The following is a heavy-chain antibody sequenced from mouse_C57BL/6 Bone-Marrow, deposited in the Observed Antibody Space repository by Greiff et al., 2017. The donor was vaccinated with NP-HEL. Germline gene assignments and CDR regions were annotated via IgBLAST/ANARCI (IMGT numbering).Heavy chain of an antibody. J-gene: IGHJ4*01. Sequence: EVQLQQSGPELVKPGASVKISCKASGYTFTDYYMNWVKQSHGKSLEWIGDINPNNGGTSYNQKFKGKATLTVDKSSSTAYMELRSLTSEDSAVYYCASAYSTHYYAMDYWGQGTSVTVSS. CDR2: INPNNGGT. CDR1: GYTFTDYY. V-gene: IGHV1-26*01. D-gene: IGHD2-5*01. CDR3: ASAYSTHYYAMDY.